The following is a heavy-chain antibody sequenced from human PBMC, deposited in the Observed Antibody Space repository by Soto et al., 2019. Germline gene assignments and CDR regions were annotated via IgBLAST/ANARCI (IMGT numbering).Heavy chain of an antibody. V-gene: IGHV4-34*01. J-gene: IGHJ4*02. CDR3: ARGRLGGAAD. Sequence: QVQLQQWGAGLLKPSETLSLTCAVYGGSFSGYYWSWIRQPPGKGLEWIGEINQSGGTNYNPSLKSRVTISVDTSKNQFSLKLSSVTAAGTAVYYCARGRLGGAADWGQGTLVTVSS. CDR1: GGSFSGYY. D-gene: IGHD1-26*01. CDR2: INQSGGT.